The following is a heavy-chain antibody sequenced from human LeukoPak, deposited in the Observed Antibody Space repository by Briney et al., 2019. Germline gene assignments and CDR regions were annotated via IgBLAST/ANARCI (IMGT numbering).Heavy chain of an antibody. CDR3: GKVGGNANS. V-gene: IGHV4-31*11. CDR1: GGSITSDIFC. J-gene: IGHJ4*02. Sequence: PSETLSLTSAVSGGSITSDIFCCSWIRQHPGKGLEWIGSIHNSRGTSYNPSLESRLTISLDTSENQFFLKMSYVTAADTAMYYCGKVGGNANSWGQGTLVTVSS. D-gene: IGHD4-23*01. CDR2: IHNSRGT.